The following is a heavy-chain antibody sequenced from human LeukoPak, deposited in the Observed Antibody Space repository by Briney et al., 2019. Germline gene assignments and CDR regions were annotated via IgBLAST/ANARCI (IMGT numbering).Heavy chain of an antibody. V-gene: IGHV3-30-3*01. CDR1: GFTFSSYA. D-gene: IGHD2-15*01. CDR2: ISCDGSNK. Sequence: GRSLRLSCAASGFTFSSYAMHWVRQAPGKGLEWVAVISCDGSNKYYADSVKGRFTISRDNSKNTLYLQMNSLRAEDTAVYYCARGGGTSRHNWFDPWGQGTLVTVSS. CDR3: ARGGGTSRHNWFDP. J-gene: IGHJ5*02.